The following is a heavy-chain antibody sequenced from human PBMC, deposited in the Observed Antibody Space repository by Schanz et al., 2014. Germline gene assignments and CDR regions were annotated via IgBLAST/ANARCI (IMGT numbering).Heavy chain of an antibody. CDR2: ISAYNGNT. CDR1: GYTFTSYG. J-gene: IGHJ4*02. D-gene: IGHD6-19*01. V-gene: IGHV1-18*01. CDR3: AIGEYSSGWYERDIAHFDY. Sequence: QVQLVQSGAEVKKPGASVKVSCKASGYTFTSYGINWVRQAPGQGLEWMGWISAYNGNTNYAQKLQGRVTMTTDTTTSTAYMKMMSLRSDSTAVYDCAIGEYSSGWYERDIAHFDYWGQGTLVTVSS.